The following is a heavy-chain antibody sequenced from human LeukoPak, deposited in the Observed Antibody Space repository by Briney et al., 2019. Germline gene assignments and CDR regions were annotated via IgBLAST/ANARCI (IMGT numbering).Heavy chain of an antibody. CDR3: AKGSGGSCHSATDY. V-gene: IGHV3-23*01. Sequence: GGSLRLSCAASGFSFSSYAMNWVRQAPGKGLEWVSVICGSSSSTYYVDSVKGRFTISRDNSKNTLYLQMNSQRAEDTAIYYCAKGSGGSCHSATDYWGQGTLVTVSS. CDR2: ICGSSSST. J-gene: IGHJ4*02. CDR1: GFSFSSYA. D-gene: IGHD2-15*01.